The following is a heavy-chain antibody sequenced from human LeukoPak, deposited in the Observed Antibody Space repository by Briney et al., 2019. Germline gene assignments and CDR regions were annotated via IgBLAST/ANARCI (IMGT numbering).Heavy chain of an antibody. V-gene: IGHV3-53*01. Sequence: PGGSLRLSCAASGFTVSSNYMSWVRKAPGRGLEWVSLTYSGGSTYYADSVRGRFTISRDNSKNTLYLHMNSLRAEDTAVYYCARDPETTVDPGVWGQGTLVTVSS. CDR1: GFTVSSNY. J-gene: IGHJ4*02. CDR3: ARDPETTVDPGV. D-gene: IGHD4-23*01. CDR2: TYSGGST.